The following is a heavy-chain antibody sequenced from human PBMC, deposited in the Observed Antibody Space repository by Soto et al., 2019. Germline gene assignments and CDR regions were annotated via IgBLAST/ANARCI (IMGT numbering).Heavy chain of an antibody. CDR3: TTGPYATIFGRNWYFKL. J-gene: IGHJ2*01. Sequence: GGSLRLSCAASGFTFSNAWMSWVRQAPGKGLEWVGRIKSKTDGGTTDYAAPVKGRFTISRDDSKNTLYLQMNSLKTEDTAVYYCTTGPYATIFGRNWYFKLWGRGTLFTVSS. CDR2: IKSKTDGGTT. V-gene: IGHV3-15*01. D-gene: IGHD3-3*01. CDR1: GFTFSNAW.